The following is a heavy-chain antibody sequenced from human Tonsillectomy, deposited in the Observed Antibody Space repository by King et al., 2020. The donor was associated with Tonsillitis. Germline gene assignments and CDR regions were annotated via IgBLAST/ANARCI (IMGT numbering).Heavy chain of an antibody. D-gene: IGHD2-8*02. J-gene: IGHJ4*02. V-gene: IGHV1-69*01. CDR2: IIPTFGTT. CDR3: ATNPLGYCSGGVCYSFDF. CDR1: GGIFRSYG. Sequence: QLVQSGAEVKKPGSSVKVSCKASGGIFRSYGISWVRQAPGQGLEWMGGIIPTFGTTNYAQKFQGRVTITADESTTAAYMELPGLTFEETAVYYCATNPLGYCSGGVCYSFDFWGQGTLVTVSS.